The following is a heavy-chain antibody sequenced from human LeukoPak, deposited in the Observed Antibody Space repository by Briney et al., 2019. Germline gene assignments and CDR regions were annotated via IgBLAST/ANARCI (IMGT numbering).Heavy chain of an antibody. CDR3: AREVYSSGSGFDP. Sequence: SVKVSCKASGGTFSSYAISWVRQAPGQGLEWMGRIIPILGIANYAQKFQGRVTITADKSTSTAYMELSSLRSEDTAVYYCAREVYSSGSGFDPWGQGTLVTASS. V-gene: IGHV1-69*04. CDR1: GGTFSSYA. J-gene: IGHJ5*02. D-gene: IGHD6-19*01. CDR2: IIPILGIA.